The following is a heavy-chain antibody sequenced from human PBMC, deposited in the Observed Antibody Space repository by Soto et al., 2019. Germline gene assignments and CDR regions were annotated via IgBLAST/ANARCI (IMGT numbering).Heavy chain of an antibody. J-gene: IGHJ4*02. Sequence: GESLKISCKGSGYSFLNYWIGCVRQMPGKDLEWIGIIYPDDSYTNYSPSFQGHVTISAEKSISTAYLQWSSLKASDTAMYYCARLQAAAGDNDLTFDYWGLGTLVTVSS. CDR3: ARLQAAAGDNDLTFDY. CDR1: GYSFLNYW. D-gene: IGHD6-13*01. CDR2: IYPDDSYT. V-gene: IGHV5-51*01.